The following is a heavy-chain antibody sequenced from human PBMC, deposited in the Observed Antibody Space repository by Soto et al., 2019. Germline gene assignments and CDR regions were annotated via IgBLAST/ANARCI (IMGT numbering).Heavy chain of an antibody. CDR2: IYYSGST. V-gene: IGHV4-61*01. D-gene: IGHD1-26*01. Sequence: SETLSLTCTVSGGSVSSGSYYWSWIRQPPGKGLEWIGYIYYSGSTNYNPSLKSRVTISVDTSKNQFSLKLSSVTAADTAVYYCARDPVGAAYYYGMDVWGQGTTVTVSS. CDR3: ARDPVGAAYYYGMDV. CDR1: GGSVSSGSYY. J-gene: IGHJ6*02.